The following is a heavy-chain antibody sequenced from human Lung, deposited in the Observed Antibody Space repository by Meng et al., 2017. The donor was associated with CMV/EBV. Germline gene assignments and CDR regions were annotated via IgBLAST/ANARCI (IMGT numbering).Heavy chain of an antibody. J-gene: IGHJ4*02. D-gene: IGHD3-3*01. CDR1: GFTFSSAW. Sequence: GGSXRLXXAASGFTFSSAWMSWVRQVPGKGLEWVGRIESYSDGGTTEYAAPVKGRFTISRDDSKKRLFLHMNSLKTEDTAVYYCTTDMAETITNVGGVITYFDHXGQGXLVTVSS. V-gene: IGHV3-15*04. CDR3: TTDMAETITNVGGVITYFDH. CDR2: IESYSDGGTT.